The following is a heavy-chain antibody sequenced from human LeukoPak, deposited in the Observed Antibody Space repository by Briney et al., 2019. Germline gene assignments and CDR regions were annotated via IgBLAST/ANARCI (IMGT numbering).Heavy chain of an antibody. Sequence: SETLSLTCTASGGSISSYYWSWIRQPAGKGLEWIGRIYTSGSTNYNPSLRSRVTMSVDTSKNQFSLKLSSVTAADTAVYYCALTLKDGDAFDIWGQGTMVTVSS. V-gene: IGHV4-4*07. CDR1: GGSISSYY. J-gene: IGHJ3*02. CDR2: IYTSGST. CDR3: ALTLKDGDAFDI. D-gene: IGHD4/OR15-4a*01.